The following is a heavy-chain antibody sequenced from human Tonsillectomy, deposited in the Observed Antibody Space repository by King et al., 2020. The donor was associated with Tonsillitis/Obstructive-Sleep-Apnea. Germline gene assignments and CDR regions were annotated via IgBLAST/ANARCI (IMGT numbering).Heavy chain of an antibody. CDR2: ISWNGDNI. D-gene: IGHD2-2*01. V-gene: IGHV3-9*01. Sequence: VQLVESGGGLVQPGRSLRLSCAASGFTFDDYAMHWVRQSPGKGLEWVSGISWNGDNIVYADSVRGRFTISRDNAKNSLYLQMNSLRAEDTALYYCAKDMGTRYCSSTSCYWSDYYYYYYMDVWGTGNPVTASS. CDR1: GFTFDDYA. CDR3: AKDMGTRYCSSTSCYWSDYYYYYYMDV. J-gene: IGHJ6*03.